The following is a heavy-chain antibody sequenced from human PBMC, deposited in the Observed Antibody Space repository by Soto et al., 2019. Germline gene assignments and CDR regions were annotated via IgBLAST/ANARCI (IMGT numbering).Heavy chain of an antibody. D-gene: IGHD2-2*01. J-gene: IGHJ6*02. CDR3: ESYHLTNYYYGMDV. Sequence: QVQLVQSGAAVKKPGASVKVSCKASGYTFTSYGFSWVRPAPGQGLEWMGWISAYNGNTNYAQKLQGRVTMTTDTSTRTAYMELRSLGSDDTDVYYCESYHLTNYYYGMDVWGQGTTVTVS. CDR1: GYTFTSYG. CDR2: ISAYNGNT. V-gene: IGHV1-18*01.